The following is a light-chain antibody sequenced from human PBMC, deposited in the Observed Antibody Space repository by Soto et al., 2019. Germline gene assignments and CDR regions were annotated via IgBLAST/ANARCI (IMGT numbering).Light chain of an antibody. V-gene: IGKV1-27*01. CDR3: QTYNSAPLT. J-gene: IGKJ4*01. CDR2: TAS. CDR1: QGISNY. Sequence: DIELISVLAALSKYKGDRVTITCRASQGISNYLAWYQQKPGKVPKLLIHTASTLQSGVPSRFSGSGSGTDFTLTISSLQPEDVATYYCQTYNSAPLTFGGGTKVDI.